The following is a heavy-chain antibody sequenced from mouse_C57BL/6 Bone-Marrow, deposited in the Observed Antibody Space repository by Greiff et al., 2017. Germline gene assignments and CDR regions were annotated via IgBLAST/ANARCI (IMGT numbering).Heavy chain of an antibody. J-gene: IGHJ4*01. Sequence: QVQLQQSGAELVKPGASVKMSCKASGYTFTSYWITWVKQRPGQGLEWIGDIYPGSGSTNYNEKFKSKATLTVDTSSNTAYLQLSSLTSEDTAVYYCTTSDSSGYYAMDYWGQGTSVTVSS. CDR3: TTSDSSGYYAMDY. CDR1: GYTFTSYW. V-gene: IGHV1-55*01. D-gene: IGHD3-2*02. CDR2: IYPGSGST.